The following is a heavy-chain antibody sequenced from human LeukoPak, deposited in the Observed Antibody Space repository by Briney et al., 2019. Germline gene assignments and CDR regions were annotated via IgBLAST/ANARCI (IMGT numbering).Heavy chain of an antibody. J-gene: IGHJ4*02. CDR3: VRDSLGSLDY. Sequence: GGSLRLSCGTSGFIFSTYAMHWARQAAGKGLEWVAVISKDGKDKSYAESLKGRFTISRDNSKNTLYLQINGLRVDDTGLYYCVRDSLGSLDYWGQGTLVTVSS. CDR1: GFIFSTYA. D-gene: IGHD2-15*01. V-gene: IGHV3-30*04. CDR2: ISKDGKDK.